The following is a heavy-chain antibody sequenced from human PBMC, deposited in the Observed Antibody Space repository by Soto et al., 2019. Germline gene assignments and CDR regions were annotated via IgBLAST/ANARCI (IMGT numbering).Heavy chain of an antibody. D-gene: IGHD1-1*01. CDR1: GGSISSGGYY. CDR2: IYYSGST. V-gene: IGHV4-31*03. CDR3: ARETGPPNEGWFDP. J-gene: IGHJ5*02. Sequence: SETLSLTCTVSGGSISSGGYYWSWIRQHPGKGLEWIGYIYYSGSTYYNPSLKSRVSISVDTSKNQFSLKLSSVTAADTAVYYCARETGPPNEGWFDPWGQGTLVTSPQ.